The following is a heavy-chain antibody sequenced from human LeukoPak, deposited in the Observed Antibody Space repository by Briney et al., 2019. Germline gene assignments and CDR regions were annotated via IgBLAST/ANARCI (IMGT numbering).Heavy chain of an antibody. D-gene: IGHD4-17*01. V-gene: IGHV3-30*02. J-gene: IGHJ1*01. Sequence: LPGGSLRLSCAGSGFTFSSYGMHWVRQAPGKGLEWVAFIRYDGSNKYYADSVKGRFTISRDNSKNTLYLQMNSLRAEDTAVYYCARDFTTVTTAYLHHWGQGALVTVSS. CDR2: IRYDGSNK. CDR3: ARDFTTVTTAYLHH. CDR1: GFTFSSYG.